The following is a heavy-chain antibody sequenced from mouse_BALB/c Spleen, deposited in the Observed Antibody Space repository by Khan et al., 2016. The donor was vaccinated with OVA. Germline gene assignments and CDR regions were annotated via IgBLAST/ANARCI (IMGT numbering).Heavy chain of an antibody. J-gene: IGHJ3*01. CDR2: ITYSGRT. CDR3: SGGRAY. CDR1: GYSITSDYA. V-gene: IGHV3-2*02. D-gene: IGHD3-3*01. Sequence: EVQLQESGPGLVKPSQSLSLTCTVTGYSITSDYAWNWIRQFPGNRLEWMGYITYSGRTSYTPSLKSRISITRDTSKNQFFLQLNSVTIDDTATYYCSGGRAYWGQGTLVTVS.